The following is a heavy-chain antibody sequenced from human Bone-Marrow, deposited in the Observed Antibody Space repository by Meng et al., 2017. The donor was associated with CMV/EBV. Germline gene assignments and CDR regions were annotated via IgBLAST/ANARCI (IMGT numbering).Heavy chain of an antibody. Sequence: SETRSLTCTVSGGSISSSSYYWGWIRQPPGKGLEWIGSIYYSGSTYYNPSLKSRVTISVDTSKNQFSLKLSSVTAADTAVYYCARQSPRIAAAGSFQHWGQGTLVTVSS. V-gene: IGHV4-39*01. CDR3: ARQSPRIAAAGSFQH. D-gene: IGHD6-13*01. CDR1: GGSISSSSYY. CDR2: IYYSGST. J-gene: IGHJ1*01.